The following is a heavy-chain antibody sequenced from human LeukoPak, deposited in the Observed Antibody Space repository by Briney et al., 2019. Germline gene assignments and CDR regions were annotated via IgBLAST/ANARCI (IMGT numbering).Heavy chain of an antibody. Sequence: AGVKVSCKASGYSFTSYGISWVRQAPGQGLEWMGWISAYNGNTNYAQKLQGRGTMTTDTSTRTAYIELRSLRSDDTAVYYCARELPRYYSGGSCYLGYWGQGTLVTVSS. CDR1: GYSFTSYG. D-gene: IGHD2-15*01. J-gene: IGHJ4*02. CDR2: ISAYNGNT. V-gene: IGHV1-18*01. CDR3: ARELPRYYSGGSCYLGY.